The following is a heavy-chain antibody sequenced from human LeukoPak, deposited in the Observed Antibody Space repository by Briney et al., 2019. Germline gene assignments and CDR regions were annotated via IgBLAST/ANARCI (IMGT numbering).Heavy chain of an antibody. CDR2: ISSSSSYI. CDR3: ARDRNTVFDY. Sequence: GGSLRLSCAASGFTFSSYNMNWVRQAPGKGLEWVSSISSSSSYIYYADSVKGRFTISRDNAKNSLYLQMNSLRAEDTAVYYCARDRNTVFDYWGQGTLVTVSS. J-gene: IGHJ4*02. V-gene: IGHV3-21*01. D-gene: IGHD1-14*01. CDR1: GFTFSSYN.